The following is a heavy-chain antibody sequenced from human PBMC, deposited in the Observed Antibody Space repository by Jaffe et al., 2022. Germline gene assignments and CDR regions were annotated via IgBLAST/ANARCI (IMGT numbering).Heavy chain of an antibody. CDR2: INSDGSST. CDR1: GFTFSSYW. J-gene: IGHJ5*02. CDR3: ARDPGGNIAAAGVRLNWFDP. Sequence: EVQLVESGGGLVQPGGSLRLSCAASGFTFSSYWMHWVRQAPGKGLVWVSRINSDGSSTSYADSVKGRFTISRDNAKNTLYLQMNSLRAEDTAVYYCARDPGGNIAAAGVRLNWFDPWGQGTLVTVSS. V-gene: IGHV3-74*01. D-gene: IGHD6-13*01.